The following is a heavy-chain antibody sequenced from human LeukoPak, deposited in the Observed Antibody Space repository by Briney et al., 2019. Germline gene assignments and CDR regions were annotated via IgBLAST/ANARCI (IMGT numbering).Heavy chain of an antibody. CDR1: GFTFSSYG. Sequence: PGGSLRLSCAASGFTFSSYGMHWVRQAPGKGLEWVAVISYDGSNKYYADSVKGRFTISRDNSKNTLYLQMNSLRAEDTAVYYCAKHCYDSSGYYWFDPWGQGTLVTVSS. CDR3: AKHCYDSSGYYWFDP. D-gene: IGHD3-22*01. CDR2: ISYDGSNK. J-gene: IGHJ5*02. V-gene: IGHV3-30*18.